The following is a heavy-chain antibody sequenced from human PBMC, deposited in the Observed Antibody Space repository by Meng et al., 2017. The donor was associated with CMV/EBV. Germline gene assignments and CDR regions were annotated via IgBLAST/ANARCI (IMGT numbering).Heavy chain of an antibody. CDR2: INPNSGGT. J-gene: IGHJ6*02. CDR1: GYTFTGYY. V-gene: IGHV1-2*02. CDR3: AREQRRYDFWMGYRDYYYGMDV. D-gene: IGHD3-3*01. Sequence: ASVKVSCKASGYTFTGYYMHWVRQAPGQGLEWMGWINPNSGGTNYAQKFQGRVTITRDTSISTAYMELSRLRSDDTAVYYCAREQRRYDFWMGYRDYYYGMDVWGQGTTVTVSS.